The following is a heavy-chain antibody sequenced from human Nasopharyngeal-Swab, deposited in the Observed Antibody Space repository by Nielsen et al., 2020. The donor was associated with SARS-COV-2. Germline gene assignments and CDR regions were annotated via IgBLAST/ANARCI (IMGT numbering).Heavy chain of an antibody. D-gene: IGHD6-19*01. CDR3: AATVAGMGSYGD. V-gene: IGHV1-58*01. Sequence: WVRQAPGQRLEWIGRIVVGSGNTNYAQKFQERVTITRDMSTSTAYMELSSLRSEDTAVYYCAATVAGMGSYGDWGQGTLVTVSS. J-gene: IGHJ4*02. CDR2: IVVGSGNT.